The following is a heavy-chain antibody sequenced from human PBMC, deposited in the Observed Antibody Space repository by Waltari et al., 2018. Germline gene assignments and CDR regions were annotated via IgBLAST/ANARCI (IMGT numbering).Heavy chain of an antibody. D-gene: IGHD3-16*02. CDR1: GGPFSSYA. CDR2: IITIFGTA. J-gene: IGHJ3*01. V-gene: IGHV1-69*05. Sequence: QVQLVQSGAEVKKPGSSVKVSCKASGGPFSSYAISWVRQAPGQGLEGMGGIITIFGTANYAQKFQGRVTITTDESTSTAYMELSSLRSEDTAVYDCAAQGVIYDAVAVGGQVTMVTVSS. CDR3: AAQGVIYDAVAV.